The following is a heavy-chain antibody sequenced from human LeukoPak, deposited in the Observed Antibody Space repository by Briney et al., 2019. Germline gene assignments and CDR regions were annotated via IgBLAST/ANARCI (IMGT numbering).Heavy chain of an antibody. V-gene: IGHV1-18*04. J-gene: IGHJ4*02. Sequence: ASVKVSCKASGYTFTGYYMHWVRQAPGQGLEWMGWISAYNGNTNYAQKLQGRVTMTTDTSTSTAYMELRSLRSDDTAVYYCATVYYYDSSSYYGYWGQGTLVTVSS. CDR3: ATVYYYDSSSYYGY. CDR1: GYTFTGYY. CDR2: ISAYNGNT. D-gene: IGHD3-22*01.